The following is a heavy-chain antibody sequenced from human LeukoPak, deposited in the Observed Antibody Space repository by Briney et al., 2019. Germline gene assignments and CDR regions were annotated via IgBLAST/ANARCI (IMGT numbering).Heavy chain of an antibody. J-gene: IGHJ4*02. D-gene: IGHD1-26*01. CDR2: ISYDGSNK. CDR1: GFTFSSYA. CDR3: ARGGSYWDIDY. Sequence: GGSLRLSCAASGFTFSSYAMHWVRQAPGKGLEWVAVISYDGSNKYYADSVKGRFTTSRDNSKNTLYLQMNSLRAEDTAVYYCARGGSYWDIDYWGQGTLVTVPS. V-gene: IGHV3-30-3*01.